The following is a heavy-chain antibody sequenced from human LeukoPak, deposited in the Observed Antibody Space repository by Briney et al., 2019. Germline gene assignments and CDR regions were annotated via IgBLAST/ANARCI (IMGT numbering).Heavy chain of an antibody. Sequence: GGSLRLSCAASGFTFSSYEMNWVRQAPGKGLEWVSYISSSGSTIYYADSVKGRFTISRDNAKNSLYLQMNILRAEDTAVYYCARDERDYYGSGAAFDIWGQGTMVTVSS. CDR2: ISSSGSTI. V-gene: IGHV3-48*03. CDR3: ARDERDYYGSGAAFDI. J-gene: IGHJ3*02. CDR1: GFTFSSYE. D-gene: IGHD3-10*01.